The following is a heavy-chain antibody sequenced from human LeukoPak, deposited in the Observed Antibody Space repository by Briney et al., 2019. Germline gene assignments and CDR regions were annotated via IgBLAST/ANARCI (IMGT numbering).Heavy chain of an antibody. J-gene: IGHJ5*02. Sequence: SDTLSLTSTVPGASIPNYYSSGIRQPPGKGLEWIGYIHYSGSTDYSPSLKSRVTISVDTSKNHFSLKLSSVTAADTAVYYGARRSSSWDDGWFDPWGQGTLVTVSS. CDR3: ARRSSSWDDGWFDP. D-gene: IGHD6-13*01. CDR2: IHYSGST. CDR1: GASIPNYY. V-gene: IGHV4-59*08.